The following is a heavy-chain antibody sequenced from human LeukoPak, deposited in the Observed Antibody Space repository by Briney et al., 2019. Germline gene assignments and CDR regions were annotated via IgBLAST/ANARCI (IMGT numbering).Heavy chain of an antibody. CDR1: GFTFSSYG. J-gene: IGHJ6*03. V-gene: IGHV3-30*02. CDR2: IRYDGSNK. CDR3: AKDGARVLAAAGQYYYYYYMDV. D-gene: IGHD6-13*01. Sequence: PGGSLRLSCAASGFTFSSYGMHWVRQAPGKGLEWVAFIRYDGSNKYYADSVKGRFTISRDNSKNTLYLQMNSLRAEDTAVYYCAKDGARVLAAAGQYYYYYYMDVWGKGTTVTVSS.